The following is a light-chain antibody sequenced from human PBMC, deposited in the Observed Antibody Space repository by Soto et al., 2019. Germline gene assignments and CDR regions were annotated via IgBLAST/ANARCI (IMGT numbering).Light chain of an antibody. V-gene: IGLV1-40*01. CDR1: SSNIGAGYD. CDR2: GNS. Sequence: QSVLTKPPSVSGAPGQRVTISCTGSSSNIGAGYDVHWYQQLPGTAPKLLIYGNSNRPSGVPDRFSGSKSGTSASLAITGLQAEDEADYYCQSYYTSLSGSVFGGGTKLTVL. J-gene: IGLJ3*02. CDR3: QSYYTSLSGSV.